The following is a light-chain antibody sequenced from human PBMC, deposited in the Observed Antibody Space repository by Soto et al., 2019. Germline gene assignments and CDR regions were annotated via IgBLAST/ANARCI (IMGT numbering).Light chain of an antibody. CDR2: DVS. V-gene: IGKV3-15*01. Sequence: ETVMTQSPATLSVSPGERATLSCRASENINRNLVWYQQKPGQAPRLLIYDVSTRATGVPGRFSGSGSGTEFTLTISNLQSEDFAVYYCQQYNFWPPITFGQGTKLEIQ. CDR3: QQYNFWPPIT. J-gene: IGKJ2*01. CDR1: ENINRN.